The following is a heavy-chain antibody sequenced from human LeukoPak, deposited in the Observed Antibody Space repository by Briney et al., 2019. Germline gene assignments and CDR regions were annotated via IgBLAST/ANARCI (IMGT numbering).Heavy chain of an antibody. CDR2: IYCSGNT. CDR3: AKMTGSYSHPFDY. CDR1: GGSISSSSYY. J-gene: IGHJ4*02. V-gene: IGHV4-39*01. Sequence: SETLSLTCTVSGGSISSSSYYWGWIRQPPGKGLEWIGRIYCSGNTYYKPSLQSRVTISVDTSKNQFSLKTRSVTAADTAVYYCAKMTGSYSHPFDYWGQGTLVTVSS. D-gene: IGHD1-26*01.